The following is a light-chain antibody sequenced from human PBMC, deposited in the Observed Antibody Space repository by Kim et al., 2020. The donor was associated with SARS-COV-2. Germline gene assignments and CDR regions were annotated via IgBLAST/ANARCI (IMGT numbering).Light chain of an antibody. V-gene: IGKV3-20*01. Sequence: PGERATLSCRASQSVSSSSLAWYQQKAGQAPRLLIYGASTRATGIPDRFSGSGSGTDFTLTIRGLEPEDFAVYYCQQFGSSPPFTFGPGTKVDIK. CDR1: QSVSSSS. CDR2: GAS. CDR3: QQFGSSPPFT. J-gene: IGKJ3*01.